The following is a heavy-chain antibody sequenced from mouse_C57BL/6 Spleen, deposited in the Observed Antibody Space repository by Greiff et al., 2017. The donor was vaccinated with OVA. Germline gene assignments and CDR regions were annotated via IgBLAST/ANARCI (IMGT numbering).Heavy chain of an antibody. J-gene: IGHJ4*01. CDR3: ARNYDYAMDY. CDR1: GYTFTSYW. Sequence: VQLQQPGAELAKPGASVKLSCKASGYTFTSYWMQWVKQRPGQGLEWIGEIDPSDSYTNYNQKFKGKATLTVDTSSSTAYMQLSSLTSEDSAVYYCARNYDYAMDYWGQGTSVTVSS. D-gene: IGHD2-1*01. CDR2: IDPSDSYT. V-gene: IGHV1-50*01.